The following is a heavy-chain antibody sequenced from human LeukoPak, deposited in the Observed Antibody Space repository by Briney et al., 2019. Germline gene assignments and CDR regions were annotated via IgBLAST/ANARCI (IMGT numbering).Heavy chain of an antibody. Sequence: GGSLRLSCAVSGFNLSNFWMTWVRQAPGKGLEWVANIKQDGSEKYYVDSVKGRFTISRDNAKNSLYLQMNSLRAEDTAVYYCARGYSSSWHHYYYYMDVWGKGTTVTVSS. CDR1: GFNLSNFW. CDR3: ARGYSSSWHHYYYYMDV. J-gene: IGHJ6*03. CDR2: IKQDGSEK. V-gene: IGHV3-7*01. D-gene: IGHD6-13*01.